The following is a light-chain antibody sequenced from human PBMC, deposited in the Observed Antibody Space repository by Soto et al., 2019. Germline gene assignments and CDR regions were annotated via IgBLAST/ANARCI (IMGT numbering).Light chain of an antibody. CDR2: GAS. J-gene: IGKJ1*01. CDR1: QSVSSN. CDR3: QQYGSSGT. Sequence: IVLTQSPATLSLSPGERATLSCRASQSVSSNLAWYQQKPGQAPRPVIYGASTRATGIPARFSGSGSGTDFTLTISRLEPEDFAVYYCQQYGSSGTFGQGTKVAIK. V-gene: IGKV3-20*01.